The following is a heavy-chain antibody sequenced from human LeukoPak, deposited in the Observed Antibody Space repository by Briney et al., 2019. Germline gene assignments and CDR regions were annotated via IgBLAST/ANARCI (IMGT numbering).Heavy chain of an antibody. V-gene: IGHV3-48*03. Sequence: PGGSLRLSCAASGFTFSSYEDWVRQAPGKGLEWVSYISSSGSTIYYADSVKGRFTISRDNAKKSLYLQMNSLRAEDTAVYYCARGDPDISFGVVGEAFDIWGQGTMVTVSS. CDR2: ISSSGSTI. J-gene: IGHJ3*02. CDR3: ARGDPDISFGVVGEAFDI. D-gene: IGHD3-3*01. CDR1: GFTFSSYE.